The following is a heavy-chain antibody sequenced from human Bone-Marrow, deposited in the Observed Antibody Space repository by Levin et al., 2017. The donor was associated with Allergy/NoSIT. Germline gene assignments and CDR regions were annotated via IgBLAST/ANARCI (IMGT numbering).Heavy chain of an antibody. D-gene: IGHD2-8*01. J-gene: IGHJ4*02. CDR1: GSIDNNY. V-gene: IGHV3-7*01. Sequence: GSLRLSCVASGSIDNNYMRWVRQAPGKGLEWVANIKEDGSREYYVDSVKGRFIISRDNPKKSLYLEMNNLKVEDTAVYYCARLFQGLVYDVADSWGQGTLVTVSS. CDR2: IKEDGSRE. CDR3: ARLFQGLVYDVADS.